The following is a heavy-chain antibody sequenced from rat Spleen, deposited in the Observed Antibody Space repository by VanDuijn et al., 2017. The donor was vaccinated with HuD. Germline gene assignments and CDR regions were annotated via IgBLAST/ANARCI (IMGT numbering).Heavy chain of an antibody. Sequence: EVQLVESDGGLVQPGRSLKLSCAASGFTLSDHYMAWVRQAPGKGLEWVASISTGGGNTYYRDSVKGRFTISRDNAKSTLYLQMGSLRSEDTATYYGVRRGEKAWGYWCQGVMVTVSS. CDR1: GFTLSDHY. J-gene: IGHJ2*01. CDR3: VRRGEKAWGY. V-gene: IGHV5-25*01. CDR2: ISTGGGNT. D-gene: IGHD1-11*01.